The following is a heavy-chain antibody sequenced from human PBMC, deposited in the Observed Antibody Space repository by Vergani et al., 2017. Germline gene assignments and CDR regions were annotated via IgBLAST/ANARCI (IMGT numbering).Heavy chain of an antibody. CDR1: GFTFSSYA. Sequence: QVQLVESGGGVVQPGRSLRLSCAASGFTFSSYAMHWVRQAPGKGLEWVAVISYDGSNKYYADSVKGRFTISRDNSKNTLYLQMNSLRAEDTAVYYCARVGIAARAFDYWGQGTLVTVSS. CDR2: ISYDGSNK. CDR3: ARVGIAARAFDY. V-gene: IGHV3-30-3*01. D-gene: IGHD6-6*01. J-gene: IGHJ4*02.